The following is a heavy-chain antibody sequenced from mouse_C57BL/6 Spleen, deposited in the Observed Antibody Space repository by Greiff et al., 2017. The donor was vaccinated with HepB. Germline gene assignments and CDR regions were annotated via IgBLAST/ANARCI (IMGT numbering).Heavy chain of an antibody. J-gene: IGHJ3*01. V-gene: IGHV1-4*01. CDR3: ARRGNDYDVDGFAY. Sequence: QVQLKESGAELARPGASVKMSCKASGYTFTSYTMHWVKQRPGQGLEWIGYINPSSGYTKYNQKFKDKATLTADKSSSTAYMQLSSLTSEDSAVYDCARRGNDYDVDGFAYWGQGTLVTVSA. CDR2: INPSSGYT. CDR1: GYTFTSYT. D-gene: IGHD2-4*01.